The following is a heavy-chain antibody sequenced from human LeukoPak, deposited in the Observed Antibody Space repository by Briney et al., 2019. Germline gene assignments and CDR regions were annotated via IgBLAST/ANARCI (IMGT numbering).Heavy chain of an antibody. D-gene: IGHD3-10*01. J-gene: IGHJ4*02. V-gene: IGHV3-30*02. CDR1: GFTFSSYG. CDR2: IRYDGSNK. Sequence: PGGSLRLSCAASGFTFSSYGMHWVRQAPGKGLEWVAFIRYDGSNKYYADSVKGRFTISRDNSKNTLYLQMNSLRAEDTAVYYCAKDHRFGELFGFDDWGQGTLVTVAS. CDR3: AKDHRFGELFGFDD.